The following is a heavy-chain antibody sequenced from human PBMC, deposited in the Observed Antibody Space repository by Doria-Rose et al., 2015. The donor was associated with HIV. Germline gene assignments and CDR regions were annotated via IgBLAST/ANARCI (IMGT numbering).Heavy chain of an antibody. CDR2: ISSSSEYI. V-gene: IGHV3-21*03. CDR1: GFTFSRYS. CDR3: ARDHYDSGGYYRD. D-gene: IGHD3-22*01. J-gene: IGHJ4*02. Sequence: LRLSCAASGFTFSRYSMNWVRQSPGKGLEWVSSISSSSEYIYYVDSVQGRFTISRDNAKNSVYLQMNSLRTEDTAVYYCARDHYDSGGYYRDWGQGTRGTVSA.